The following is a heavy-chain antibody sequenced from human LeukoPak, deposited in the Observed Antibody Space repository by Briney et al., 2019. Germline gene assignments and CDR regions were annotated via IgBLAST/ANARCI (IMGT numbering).Heavy chain of an antibody. V-gene: IGHV1-18*04. CDR3: ARGARVSSSFPFDY. CDR1: GYTFTDYY. J-gene: IGHJ4*02. Sequence: GASVKVSCKSSGYTFTDYYMHWVRQAPGQGLEWLGWISAYNGNTNYAQKLQGRVTMTTDTSTSTAYMELRSLRSDDTAVYYCARGARVSSSFPFDYWGQGTLVTVSS. D-gene: IGHD6-13*01. CDR2: ISAYNGNT.